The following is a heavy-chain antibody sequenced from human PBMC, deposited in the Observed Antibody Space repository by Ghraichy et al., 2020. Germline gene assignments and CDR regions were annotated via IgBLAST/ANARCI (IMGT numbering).Heavy chain of an antibody. CDR2: IYNSESI. Sequence: ETLSLTCTVSGGSIRSYYWSWIRQSAGKGLEWIGRIYNSESINYNPSLKSRVTMSVDTSKNQFSLNLSSVTAADTPVYYCARDLQGGMYVWGQGTTVTVSS. J-gene: IGHJ6*02. V-gene: IGHV4-4*07. CDR3: ARDLQGGMYV. CDR1: GGSIRSYY.